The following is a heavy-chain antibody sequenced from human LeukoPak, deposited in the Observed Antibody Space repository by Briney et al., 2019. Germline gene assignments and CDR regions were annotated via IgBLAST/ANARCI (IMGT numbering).Heavy chain of an antibody. Sequence: PSETLSLTCAVYGGSFSGYYWSWIRQPPGKGLEWIGEINHSGSTNYNPSLKSRVTISVDTSKNQFSLKLSSVTAADTAVYYCARAKQWGAFDIWGQGTMVTVSS. V-gene: IGHV4-34*01. CDR3: ARAKQWGAFDI. CDR2: INHSGST. D-gene: IGHD6-19*01. J-gene: IGHJ3*02. CDR1: GGSFSGYY.